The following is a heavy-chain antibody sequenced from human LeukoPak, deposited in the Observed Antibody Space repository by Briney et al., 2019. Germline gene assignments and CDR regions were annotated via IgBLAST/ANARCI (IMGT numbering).Heavy chain of an antibody. V-gene: IGHV3-66*01. J-gene: IGHJ6*03. CDR3: AKENSYYYYYYMDV. D-gene: IGHD1-7*01. Sequence: PGGSLRLSCAASEFSVGSNYMTWVRQAPGEGLEWVSLIYSGGSTYYADSVKGRFTISRDNSKNTLYLQMNSLRAEDTAVYYCAKENSYYYYYYMDVWGKGTTVTISS. CDR1: EFSVGSNY. CDR2: IYSGGST.